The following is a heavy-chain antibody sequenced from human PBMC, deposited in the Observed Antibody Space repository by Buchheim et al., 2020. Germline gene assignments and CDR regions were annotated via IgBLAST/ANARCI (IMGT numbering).Heavy chain of an antibody. V-gene: IGHV1-2*04. Sequence: QVQLVQSGAEVKKPGASVKVSCKASGYTFTGYYMHWVRQAPGQGLEWMGWINPNSGGTNYAQKFQGWVTMTRDTSISTAYMELSRLRSDDTAVYYCARDLERHPGIAAAGPTYYFDYWGQGTL. CDR1: GYTFTGYY. CDR2: INPNSGGT. CDR3: ARDLERHPGIAAAGPTYYFDY. D-gene: IGHD6-13*01. J-gene: IGHJ4*02.